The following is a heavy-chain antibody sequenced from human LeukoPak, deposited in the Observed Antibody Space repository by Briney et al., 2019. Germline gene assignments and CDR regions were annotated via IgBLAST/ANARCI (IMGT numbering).Heavy chain of an antibody. J-gene: IGHJ4*02. CDR1: GYTFATYW. V-gene: IGHV5-51*01. CDR2: IYPADSDT. D-gene: IGHD6-19*01. CDR3: ARRESSGWSFDY. Sequence: GESLKISCEGSGYTFATYWIGWVRQMPGEGLERMGIIYPADSDTRYSPSFQGQVSISADKSISTAYLKWSSLKASDTAMYYCARRESSGWSFDYWGQGTLVTVSS.